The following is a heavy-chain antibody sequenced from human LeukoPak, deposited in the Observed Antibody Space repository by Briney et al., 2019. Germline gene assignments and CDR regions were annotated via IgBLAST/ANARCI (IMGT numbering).Heavy chain of an antibody. CDR3: AKGVGGYDSGVS. V-gene: IGHV3-23*01. CDR2: ISGSGGST. J-gene: IGHJ4*02. CDR1: GFTFSSYA. D-gene: IGHD5-12*01. Sequence: PGGSLRLSCAASGFTFSSYAMSWVRQAPGKGLGWVSAISGSGGSTYYADSVKGRFTITRDNTKNTLYLQKNSLRGEDTAVYYCAKGVGGYDSGVSWGQGTLVTVSS.